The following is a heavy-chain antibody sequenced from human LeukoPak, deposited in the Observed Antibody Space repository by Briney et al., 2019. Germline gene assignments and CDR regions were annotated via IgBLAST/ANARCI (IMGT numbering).Heavy chain of an antibody. V-gene: IGHV4-61*02. D-gene: IGHD3-22*01. Sequence: SETLSLTCTVSGGSISRGSYYWSWIRQPAGKGLEWIGRIYTSGSTNYNPSLKSRVTISVDTSKNQFSLKLSSVTAADTAVYYCARELHTYYYDSSGYYYAHYFDYWGQGTLVTVSS. CDR2: IYTSGST. J-gene: IGHJ4*02. CDR1: GGSISRGSYY. CDR3: ARELHTYYYDSSGYYYAHYFDY.